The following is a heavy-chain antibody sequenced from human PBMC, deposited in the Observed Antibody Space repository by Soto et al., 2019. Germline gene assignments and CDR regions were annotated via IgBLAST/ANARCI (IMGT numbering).Heavy chain of an antibody. CDR1: GDSVSSNSAA. Sequence: KQSQTLSLTCAISGDSVSSNSAAWNWIRQSPSRGLEWLGRTYYRSTWYNDYAVSVKSRITIHPDTSKNQFSLQLNSVTPEDTAVYYCAREAENQLLCDAFDIWCQGTMVTVSS. V-gene: IGHV6-1*01. CDR2: TYYRSTWYN. D-gene: IGHD2-2*01. CDR3: AREAENQLLCDAFDI. J-gene: IGHJ3*02.